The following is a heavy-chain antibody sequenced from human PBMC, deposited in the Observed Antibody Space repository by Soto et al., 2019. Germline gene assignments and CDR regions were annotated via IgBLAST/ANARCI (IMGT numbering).Heavy chain of an antibody. J-gene: IGHJ6*02. Sequence: EVQLVESGGGLVQPGGSLRLSCAASGFTFSSYEMNWVRQAPGKGLEWVSYISSSSSYIYYADSVKGRFTISRDNAKNSLYLQMNSLRAEDTAVYYCARDGFYCSSTSCSLYYYYGMDVWGQGTTVTVSS. CDR3: ARDGFYCSSTSCSLYYYYGMDV. CDR2: ISSSSSYI. D-gene: IGHD2-2*01. CDR1: GFTFSSYE. V-gene: IGHV3-48*03.